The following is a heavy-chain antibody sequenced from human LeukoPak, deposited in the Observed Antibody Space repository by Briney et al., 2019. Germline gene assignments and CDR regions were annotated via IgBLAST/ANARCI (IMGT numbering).Heavy chain of an antibody. CDR1: GYTFTSYG. CDR2: ISAYNGNT. J-gene: IGHJ4*02. V-gene: IGHV1-18*01. CDR3: ARDQVAKASYGDYGLEGY. D-gene: IGHD4-17*01. Sequence: WASVKVSCKASGYTFTSYGISWVRQAPGQGLAWMGWISAYNGNTNYAQKLQGRVTMTTDTSTSTAYMELRSLRSDDTAVYYCARDQVAKASYGDYGLEGYWGQGTLVTVSS.